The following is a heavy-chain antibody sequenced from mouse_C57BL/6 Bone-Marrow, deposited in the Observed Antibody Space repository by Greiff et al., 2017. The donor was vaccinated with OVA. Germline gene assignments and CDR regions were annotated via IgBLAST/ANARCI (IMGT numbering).Heavy chain of an antibody. CDR3: ARDVHYSNYHYAMDY. CDR2: SRNKANDYTT. Sequence: VPLVASGGGLVPSGRSLRLSCATSGFTFSDFYMEWVRQAPGKGLAWIAASRNKANDYTTEYSASVKGRFIVSRDTSQSILYLQMNALRAEDTSIYYCARDVHYSNYHYAMDYWGQGTSVTVSS. D-gene: IGHD2-5*01. CDR1: GFTFSDFY. J-gene: IGHJ4*01. V-gene: IGHV7-1*01.